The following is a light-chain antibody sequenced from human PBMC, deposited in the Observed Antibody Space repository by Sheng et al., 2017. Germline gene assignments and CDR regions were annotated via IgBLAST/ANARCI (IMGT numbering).Light chain of an antibody. CDR3: QQHSDWPLT. Sequence: EIVLTQSPATLSLSPGERATLSCRASQSVSTFLAWYQQKPGQAPRLLIYAASKRATGIPGRFSGSGSGTEFTLTISSLQSEDFAVYYCQQHSDWPLTFGGGTKVEIK. J-gene: IGKJ4*01. CDR1: QSVSTF. V-gene: IGKV3-11*01. CDR2: AAS.